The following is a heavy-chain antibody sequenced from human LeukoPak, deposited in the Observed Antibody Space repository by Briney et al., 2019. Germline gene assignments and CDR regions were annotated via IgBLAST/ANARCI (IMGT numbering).Heavy chain of an antibody. CDR1: GYSISSGYF. CDR3: ARAVAAAGFYDY. CDR2: NYHSGST. J-gene: IGHJ4*02. Sequence: SETLSLTCTVSGYSISSGYFWGWIRQPPGKGLEWIGYNYHSGSTNYNPSLKSRVTISVDTSKNQFSLKLSSVTAADTAVYYCARAVAAAGFYDYWGQGTLVTVSS. D-gene: IGHD6-13*01. V-gene: IGHV4-38-2*02.